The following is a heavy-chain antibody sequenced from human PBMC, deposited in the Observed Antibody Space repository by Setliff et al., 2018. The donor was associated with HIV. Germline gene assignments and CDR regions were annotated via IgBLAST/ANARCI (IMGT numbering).Heavy chain of an antibody. CDR3: ARGPPIVVVPAALLTFDY. Sequence: GASVKVSCKASGYTFTSYGISWVRQAPGQGLEWMGWISAYNGNTNYAQKLQGRVTMTTDTSTSTAYMELRSLRSDHTAVYYCARGPPIVVVPAALLTFDYWGQGTLVTVSS. V-gene: IGHV1-18*01. CDR2: ISAYNGNT. CDR1: GYTFTSYG. D-gene: IGHD2-2*01. J-gene: IGHJ4*02.